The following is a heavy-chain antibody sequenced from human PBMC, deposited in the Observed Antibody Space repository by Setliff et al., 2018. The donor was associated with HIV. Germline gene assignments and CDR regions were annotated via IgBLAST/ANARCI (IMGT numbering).Heavy chain of an antibody. D-gene: IGHD1-20*01. CDR2: IKQDGSEK. Sequence: GGSLRLSCAASGFTFRTYWMSWVRQVPGKGLEWVANIKQDGSEKNYVDSVKGRFTISRDNAKNALYLQMNSLRAEDTAVYYCARYNWNPLGYRFDYWGQGTLVTVSS. CDR1: GFTFRTYW. CDR3: ARYNWNPLGYRFDY. V-gene: IGHV3-7*03. J-gene: IGHJ4*02.